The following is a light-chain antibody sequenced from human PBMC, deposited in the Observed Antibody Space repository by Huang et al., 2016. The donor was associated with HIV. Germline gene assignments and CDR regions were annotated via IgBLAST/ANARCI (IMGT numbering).Light chain of an antibody. CDR2: GDS. CDR1: QSISGSY. J-gene: IGKJ5*01. Sequence: EIVLTQSPGTLSLSPGERATLSCRASQSISGSYLAWHQQKPGQAPRRLIYGDSNRAPGIPDRFTASGSGTDFTLTIRRLEAEDFAVYYCQQYDSSPPITFGQGTRLEIK. CDR3: QQYDSSPPIT. V-gene: IGKV3-20*01.